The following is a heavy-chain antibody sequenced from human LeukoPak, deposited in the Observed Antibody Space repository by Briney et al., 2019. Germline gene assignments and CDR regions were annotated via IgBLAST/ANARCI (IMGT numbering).Heavy chain of an antibody. J-gene: IGHJ4*02. CDR2: IKSKSDGGTT. D-gene: IGHD5-24*01. V-gene: IGHV3-15*01. CDR3: ARWLGAITWPYYFDY. Sequence: GGSLRLSCAASGFTFSYAWMSWVRQAPGKGLEWVGRIKSKSDGGTTDYAAPVKGRFTISRDNARNSLYLQMNSLRAEDTAVYYCARWLGAITWPYYFDYWGQGTLVTVSS. CDR1: GFTFSYAW.